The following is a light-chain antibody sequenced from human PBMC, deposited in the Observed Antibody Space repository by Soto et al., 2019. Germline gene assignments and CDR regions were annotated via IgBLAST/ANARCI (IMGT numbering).Light chain of an antibody. CDR2: DAS. J-gene: IGKJ4*01. CDR3: QQRSTWVT. V-gene: IGKV3-11*01. Sequence: EIVLTQSPATLSLSPGERATLSCRASQGVSSYLAWYQQKPGQAPRLLIYDASNRATGIPARFSGSGYGTDFTLTISSLEPEDFAVYYCQQRSTWVTFGGGTRVEIK. CDR1: QGVSSY.